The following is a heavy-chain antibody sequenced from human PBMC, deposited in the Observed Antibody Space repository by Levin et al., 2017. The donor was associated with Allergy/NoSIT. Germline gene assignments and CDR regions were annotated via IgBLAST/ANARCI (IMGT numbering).Heavy chain of an antibody. V-gene: IGHV3-15*01. D-gene: IGHD6-13*01. CDR2: IRSKSKGGTT. CDR1: GFSFSNAW. J-gene: IGHJ4*02. Sequence: GESLKISCAASGFSFSNAWMGWVRQAPGKGLEWVGRIRSKSKGGTTDYGAPGKGRFTISRDDSESTLYLHMNSLKPEDTAVYYCTTDIGDSWYTEPIDYWGQGTVVTVSS. CDR3: TTDIGDSWYTEPIDY.